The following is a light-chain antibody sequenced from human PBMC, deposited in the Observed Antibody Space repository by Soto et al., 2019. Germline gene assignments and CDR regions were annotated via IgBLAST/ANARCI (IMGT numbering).Light chain of an antibody. J-gene: IGKJ4*01. V-gene: IGKV1-27*01. CDR3: QNYNSAPLT. CDR2: DAS. Sequence: DIQMTQSPSSLSASVGDRFTITCQASQNINNYLNWYQQKPGRAPKLLIYDASTLQSGVPSRFSGSGSGTEFTLTISSLQPEDVATYYCQNYNSAPLTFGGGTKVDIK. CDR1: QNINNY.